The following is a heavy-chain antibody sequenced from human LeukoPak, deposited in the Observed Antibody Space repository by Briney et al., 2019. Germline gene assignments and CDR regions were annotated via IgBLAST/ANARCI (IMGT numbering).Heavy chain of an antibody. CDR2: IYYSGST. J-gene: IGHJ3*02. Sequence: SETLSLTCTVSGGSISSGGYYWSWIRQPPGKGLEWIGYIYYSGSTNYNPPLKSRVTISVDTSKNQFSLKLSSVTAADTAVYYCARMYSGSYSGRGAFDIWGQGTMVTVSS. CDR1: GGSISSGGYY. CDR3: ARMYSGSYSGRGAFDI. D-gene: IGHD1-26*01. V-gene: IGHV4-61*08.